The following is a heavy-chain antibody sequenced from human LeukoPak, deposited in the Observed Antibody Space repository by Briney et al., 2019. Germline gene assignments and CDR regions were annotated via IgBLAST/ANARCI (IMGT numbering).Heavy chain of an antibody. CDR3: AKGGYYYGSGRLYGMDV. D-gene: IGHD3-10*01. Sequence: PGGSLRLSCTASGFTFSDYYMSWIRQAPGKGLEWVSVMSSSGGNTYYADSVKGRFTISRDNSKNTLYLQMNSLRAEDTAVYYCAKGGYYYGSGRLYGMDVWGRGTMVTVSS. CDR1: GFTFSDYY. CDR2: MSSSGGNT. V-gene: IGHV3-23*01. J-gene: IGHJ6*02.